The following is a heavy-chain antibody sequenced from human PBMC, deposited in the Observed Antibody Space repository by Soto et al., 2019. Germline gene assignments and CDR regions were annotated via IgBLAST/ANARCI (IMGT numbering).Heavy chain of an antibody. D-gene: IGHD6-6*01. Sequence: GGSLRLSCAASGFTFSSYSMNWVRQAPGKGLEWVSAISGSSSSTYYADSVKGRFTISRDNSKNTLYLQTNSLRAEDTAVYYCAGRSSSFSPRVLLWGQGTLVTVSS. CDR1: GFTFSSYS. V-gene: IGHV3-23*01. CDR2: ISGSSSST. J-gene: IGHJ4*02. CDR3: AGRSSSFSPRVLL.